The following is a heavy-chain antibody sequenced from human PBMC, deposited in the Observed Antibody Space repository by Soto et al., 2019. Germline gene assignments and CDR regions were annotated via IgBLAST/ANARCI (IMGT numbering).Heavy chain of an antibody. Sequence: EVQLLESGGGLVQPGGSLRLSCAASGFTFSSYAMSWVRQAPGKGLEWVSAISGSGGSTYYADSVKGRFTISRDNSKNTLYLQMNSLRAEDTAVYYCAKVSSHRCSSWYGAGNDYWGQGTLVTVSS. CDR2: ISGSGGST. CDR1: GFTFSSYA. J-gene: IGHJ4*02. D-gene: IGHD6-13*01. V-gene: IGHV3-23*01. CDR3: AKVSSHRCSSWYGAGNDY.